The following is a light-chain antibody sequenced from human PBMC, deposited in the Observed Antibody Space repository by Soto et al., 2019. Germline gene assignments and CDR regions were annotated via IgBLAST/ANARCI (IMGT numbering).Light chain of an antibody. CDR2: DAS. CDR3: QQRSNWPPIT. Sequence: EIVLISFPAAPFLSPGEGATLSCRASQSVSSYLAWYQQKPGQAPRLLIYDASNRATGIPARFSGSGSGTDFTLTISSLEPEDFAVYYCQQRSNWPPITCGQGTRLEIK. J-gene: IGKJ5*01. CDR1: QSVSSY. V-gene: IGKV3-11*01.